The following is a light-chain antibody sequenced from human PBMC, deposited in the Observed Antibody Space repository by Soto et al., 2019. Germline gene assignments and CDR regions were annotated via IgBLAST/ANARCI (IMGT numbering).Light chain of an antibody. CDR3: QQTYITPWT. CDR1: QTVNIY. J-gene: IGKJ1*01. V-gene: IGKV1-39*01. Sequence: DIRMTQSPSSLSASVGDRVTITCRASQTVNIYLSWYQQKPGKAPKLLIYAASFLQTGVPSRFSGSGSGTDFTLTISSLQPEDFATYYCQQTYITPWTFGQGTKVDIK. CDR2: AAS.